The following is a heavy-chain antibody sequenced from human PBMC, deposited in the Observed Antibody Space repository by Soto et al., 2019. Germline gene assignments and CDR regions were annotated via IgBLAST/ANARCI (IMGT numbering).Heavy chain of an antibody. J-gene: IGHJ6*03. CDR2: INPNSGGT. V-gene: IGHV1-2*04. CDR1: GYTFTGYY. D-gene: IGHD3-3*01. CDR3: ARLIGGITIFGVVIIYYYYYYMDV. Sequence: GASVKVSCKASGYTFTGYYMHWVRQAPGQGLEWMGWINPNSGGTNYAQKFQGWVTMTRDTSISTAYMELSRLRSDDTAVYYCARLIGGITIFGVVIIYYYYYYMDVWGKGTTVTVS.